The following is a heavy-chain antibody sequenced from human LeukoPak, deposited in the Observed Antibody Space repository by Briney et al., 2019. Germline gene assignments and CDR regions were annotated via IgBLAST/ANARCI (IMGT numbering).Heavy chain of an antibody. V-gene: IGHV4-39*07. CDR2: FSYGGNT. Sequence: ASETLSLTRTVSGDSISSSNYYWGRIRQPPGKGLEWIGTFSYGGNTYYSPSLKSRVTISVDTSKNQFSLRLSSVTAADTAVYYCASSRRVPGVSIGYFDSWGQGTLVTVSS. CDR3: ASSRRVPGVSIGYFDS. CDR1: GDSISSSNYY. D-gene: IGHD3-10*01. J-gene: IGHJ4*02.